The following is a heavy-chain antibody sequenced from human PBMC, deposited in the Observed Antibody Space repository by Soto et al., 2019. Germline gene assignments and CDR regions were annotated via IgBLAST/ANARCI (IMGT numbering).Heavy chain of an antibody. CDR2: SSYTGNT. Sequence: SETLSLTCAVYGGSFSGYYWSWIRQPPGKGLEWIGSSSYTGNTYFNPSLRSRVTISFDTSKNQFSLRLTSVTASDTAVYYCARPDSSSWAAPFGSWGQGTLVTVSS. V-gene: IGHV4-34*01. D-gene: IGHD6-13*01. J-gene: IGHJ4*02. CDR1: GGSFSGYY. CDR3: ARPDSSSWAAPFGS.